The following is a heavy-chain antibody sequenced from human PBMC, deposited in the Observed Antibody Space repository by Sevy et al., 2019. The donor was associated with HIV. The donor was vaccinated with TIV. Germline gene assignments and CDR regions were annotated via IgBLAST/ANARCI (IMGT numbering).Heavy chain of an antibody. D-gene: IGHD3-10*01. V-gene: IGHV4-31*03. J-gene: IGHJ5*02. Sequence: SETLSLTCTVSGDSISSGGYYWSWIRQHPGKGLEWIGDIYYSGTTHYNPSVKSRLTISVDTSKNQFFLKLSSVTAAGTAVDYCARQKAGGVRYNWFDPWGQGTLVTVSS. CDR1: GDSISSGGYY. CDR2: IYYSGTT. CDR3: ARQKAGGVRYNWFDP.